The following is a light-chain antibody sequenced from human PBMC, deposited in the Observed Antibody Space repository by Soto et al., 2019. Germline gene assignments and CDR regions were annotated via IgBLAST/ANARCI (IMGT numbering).Light chain of an antibody. Sequence: IVIAXATTRLSVSSVVTPILFFRASQNIGRNLAWYKQRTGKXPXXXIYGAYYRVTGIAARFSGSGYGTDFTLTISRLQYDDCAVYHCKQHGNLWTFGEGTKVDI. V-gene: IGKV3-15*01. J-gene: IGKJ1*01. CDR3: KQHGNLWT. CDR2: GAY. CDR1: QNIGRN.